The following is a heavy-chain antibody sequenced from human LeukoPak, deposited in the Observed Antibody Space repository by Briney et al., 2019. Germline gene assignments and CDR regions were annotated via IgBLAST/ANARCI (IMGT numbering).Heavy chain of an antibody. CDR2: IRSKANSYAT. CDR1: GFTFSGSA. V-gene: IGHV3-73*01. Sequence: PGGSLRLSCAASGFTFSGSAMHWVRQASGKGLEWVGRIRSKANSYATAYAASVKGRFTISRDDSKNTAYLQMNSLKTDDTAVYYCTRQEREMYYDFWSGYYTGFDYWGQGTLVTVSS. J-gene: IGHJ4*02. CDR3: TRQEREMYYDFWSGYYTGFDY. D-gene: IGHD3-3*01.